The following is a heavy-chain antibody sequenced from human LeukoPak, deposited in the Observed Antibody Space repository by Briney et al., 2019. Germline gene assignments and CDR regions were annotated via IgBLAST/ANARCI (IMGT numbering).Heavy chain of an antibody. D-gene: IGHD3-3*01. CDR2: IYTSGST. J-gene: IGHJ5*02. V-gene: IGHV4-61*02. CDR3: AREMDYDFWSGYYVDWFAP. CDR1: GGSISSGSYY. Sequence: PSETLSLTCTGSGGSISSGSYYWSWLRQPAGKGLEWIGRIYTSGSTNYNTSLNSRVTISVDTSKNQFSLKLSSVTAADTAVYYWAREMDYDFWSGYYVDWFAPWGQGTLVTVSS.